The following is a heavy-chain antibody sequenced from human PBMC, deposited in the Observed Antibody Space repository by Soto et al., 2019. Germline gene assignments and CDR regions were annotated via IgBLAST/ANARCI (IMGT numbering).Heavy chain of an antibody. D-gene: IGHD3-3*01. CDR2: INHSGST. CDR1: GGSFSGYY. Sequence: SETLCLTYAVYGGSFSGYYWSWIRQPPGKGLEWIGEINHSGSTNYNPSLKSRVTISVDTSKNQFSLKLSSVTAADTAVYYCAREGRRITIFGVLKGYFDLWGRGTLVTVSS. CDR3: AREGRRITIFGVLKGYFDL. J-gene: IGHJ2*01. V-gene: IGHV4-34*01.